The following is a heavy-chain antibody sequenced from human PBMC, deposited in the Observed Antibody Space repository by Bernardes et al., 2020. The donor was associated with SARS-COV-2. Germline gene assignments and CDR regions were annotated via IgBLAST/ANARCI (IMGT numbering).Heavy chain of an antibody. CDR3: AGSQATVTTLHYYGMDV. J-gene: IGHJ6*02. CDR2: IRGRGGST. CDR1: GFHLSRYA. V-gene: IGHV3-23*01. Sequence: GGSRSSPCAASGFHLSRYAMSWVRPAPGKGLELVPAIRGRGGSTYYADSVKGRVTIPSDNSKNTLYLQMNSLRAEDTAVYYCAGSQATVTTLHYYGMDVWGQGTTVTVSS. D-gene: IGHD4-17*01.